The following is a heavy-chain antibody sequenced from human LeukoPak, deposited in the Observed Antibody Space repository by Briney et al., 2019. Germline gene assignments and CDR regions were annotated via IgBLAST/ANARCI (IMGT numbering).Heavy chain of an antibody. V-gene: IGHV4-59*08. CDR1: GGSISSYH. CDR2: IYYSGST. CDR3: ARHSARANWFDP. J-gene: IGHJ5*02. D-gene: IGHD6-25*01. Sequence: SETLSLTCTVSGGSISSYHWSWIRQPPGKGLEWIGYIYYSGSTNYNPSLKSRVTISVDTSKNQFSLKLSSVTAADTAVYYCARHSARANWFDPWGQGTLVTVSS.